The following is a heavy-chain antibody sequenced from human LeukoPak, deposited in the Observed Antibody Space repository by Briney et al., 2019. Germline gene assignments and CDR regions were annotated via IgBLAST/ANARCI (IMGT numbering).Heavy chain of an antibody. CDR1: GYTFTSYG. D-gene: IGHD6-19*01. J-gene: IGHJ4*02. CDR3: ARVEISVAQFDY. V-gene: IGHV1-18*01. CDR2: ISAYNGNT. Sequence: ASMKVSCKASGYTFTSYGISWVRQAPGQGFKWMGWISAYNGNTNYAQKLQGRVTMTTDTSTSTAYMELRSLRSDDTAVYFCARVEISVAQFDYWGQGTLVTVSS.